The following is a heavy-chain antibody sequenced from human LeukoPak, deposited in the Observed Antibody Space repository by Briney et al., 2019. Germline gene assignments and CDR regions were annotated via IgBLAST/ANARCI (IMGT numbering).Heavy chain of an antibody. J-gene: IGHJ4*02. Sequence: GGSLRLSCAASGFTFSSHSMRWVHQTPGKGLDWVSGISGVDGSTYYADSVKGRFTISRDNSKNTVYLQMNSLRAGDTAVYYCAKARGWYDFDYWGQGILVTVSS. V-gene: IGHV3-23*01. CDR1: GFTFSSHS. D-gene: IGHD6-19*01. CDR2: ISGVDGST. CDR3: AKARGWYDFDY.